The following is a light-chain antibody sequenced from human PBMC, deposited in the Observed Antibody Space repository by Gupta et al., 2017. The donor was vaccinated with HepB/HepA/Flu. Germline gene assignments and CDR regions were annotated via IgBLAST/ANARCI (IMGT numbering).Light chain of an antibody. V-gene: IGKV1-5*03. CDR3: QHYQRYSWT. J-gene: IGKJ1*01. CDR1: QSIDDW. Sequence: DIQMTQSPSTLSASVGDRVTITCRAGQSIDDWLAWFQQKPGTAPKVLISKASSLESGVPSRFSGSGSGTEFTLTISSLQPDDFATYYCQHYQRYSWTFGQGTKVEIK. CDR2: KAS.